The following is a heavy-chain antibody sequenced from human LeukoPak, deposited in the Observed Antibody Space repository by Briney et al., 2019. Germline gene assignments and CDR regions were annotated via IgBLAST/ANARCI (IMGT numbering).Heavy chain of an antibody. J-gene: IGHJ6*02. CDR1: GFTFGSYG. D-gene: IGHD2-2*02. CDR3: AKELYPYYYYYGMDV. V-gene: IGHV3-30*18. Sequence: PGRSLRLSCAASGFTFGSYGMHWVRQAPGKGLEWVAVISYDGSNKYYADSVKGRFTISRDNSKNTLYLQMNSLRAEDTAVYYCAKELYPYYYYYGMDVWGQGTTVTVSS. CDR2: ISYDGSNK.